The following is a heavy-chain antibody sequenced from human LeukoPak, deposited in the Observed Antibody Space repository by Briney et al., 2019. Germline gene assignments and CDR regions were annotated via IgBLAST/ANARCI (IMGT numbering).Heavy chain of an antibody. D-gene: IGHD6-19*01. V-gene: IGHV3-66*01. CDR3: ARGPRIAVAGTYFDY. Sequence: GGSLRLSCAPSGFTVSGNYMSWVREAPGKGLEWVSIIYSGSSTFYADSVKGRFTISRDNSKNTVYLQMNSLRAEHTSVYYCARGPRIAVAGTYFDYWGQGTLVTVSS. CDR2: IYSGSST. CDR1: GFTVSGNY. J-gene: IGHJ4*02.